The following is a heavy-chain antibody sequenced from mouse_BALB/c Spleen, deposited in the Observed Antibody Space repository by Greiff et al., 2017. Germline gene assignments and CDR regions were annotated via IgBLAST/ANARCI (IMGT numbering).Heavy chain of an antibody. D-gene: IGHD1-1*01. V-gene: IGHV5-6*01. CDR1: GFTFSSYG. Sequence: EVMLVESGGDLVKPGGSLKLSCAASGFTFSSYGMSWVRQTPDKRLEWVAAISSGGSYTYYPDSVKGRFTISRDNAKNTLYLQMSSLKSEDTAMYYCASDYGSSPYWGQGTLVTVSA. CDR3: ASDYGSSPY. CDR2: ISSGGSYT. J-gene: IGHJ3*01.